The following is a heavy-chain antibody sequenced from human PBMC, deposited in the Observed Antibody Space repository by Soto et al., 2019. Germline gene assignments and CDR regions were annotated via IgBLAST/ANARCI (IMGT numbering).Heavy chain of an antibody. D-gene: IGHD3-22*01. CDR3: ARGSYYYDSSRYYHY. V-gene: IGHV4-30-4*01. CDR2: IYYSGST. Sequence: TTETLSLTCTVSGGSISSGDYYWSWIRQPPGKGLEWIGYIYYSGSTYYNPSLKSRVTISVDTSKNQFSLKLSSVTAADTAVYYCARGSYYYDSSRYYHYWGQGTLVTVS. J-gene: IGHJ4*02. CDR1: GGSISSGDYY.